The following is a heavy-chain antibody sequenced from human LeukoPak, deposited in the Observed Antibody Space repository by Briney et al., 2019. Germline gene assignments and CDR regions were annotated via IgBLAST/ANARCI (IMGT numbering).Heavy chain of an antibody. J-gene: IGHJ4*02. CDR1: GYTFTSYD. D-gene: IGHD6-13*01. Sequence: ASVKVSCMASGYTFTSYDINWVRQATGQGLEWMGWMNPNSGNTGYAQKFQGRVTITRNTSISTAYMELSSLRSEDTAVYYCARVRSGYSSPYYFDYWGQGTLVTVSS. V-gene: IGHV1-8*03. CDR2: MNPNSGNT. CDR3: ARVRSGYSSPYYFDY.